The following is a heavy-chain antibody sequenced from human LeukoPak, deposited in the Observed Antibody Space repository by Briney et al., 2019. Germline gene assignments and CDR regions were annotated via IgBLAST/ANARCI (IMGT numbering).Heavy chain of an antibody. CDR2: IIPIFGTA. Sequence: SVKVSCKACGGTFSSYAISWVRQAPGQGGEWVGRIIPIFGTANYAQKFQGRVTITTDESTSTDYMELSSLSSEDTAVYYCARGLPVPAALDYWGQGTLVTVSS. CDR3: ARGLPVPAALDY. CDR1: GGTFSSYA. V-gene: IGHV1-69*05. D-gene: IGHD2-2*01. J-gene: IGHJ4*02.